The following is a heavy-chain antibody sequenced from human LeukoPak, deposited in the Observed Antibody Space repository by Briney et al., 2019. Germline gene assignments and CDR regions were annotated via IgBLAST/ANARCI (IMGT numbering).Heavy chain of an antibody. CDR1: GGSIRSTTYY. Sequence: SETLSLTCSVSGGSIRSTTYYWGWIRQPPGKGLEWIGSIYYSGNTYYSPSLMSRVTISVDTSKNQFSLNLSSVTAADTAVYYCASLAIYYYYMDVWGKGTTVTVSS. CDR3: ASLAIYYYYMDV. CDR2: IYYSGNT. J-gene: IGHJ6*03. V-gene: IGHV4-39*07.